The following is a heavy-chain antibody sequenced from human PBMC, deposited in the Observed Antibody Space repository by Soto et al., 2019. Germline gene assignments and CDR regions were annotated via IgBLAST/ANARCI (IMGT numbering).Heavy chain of an antibody. V-gene: IGHV1-69*13. Sequence: GASVKVSCKASGGTFSSYAISWVRQAPGQGLEWMGGIIPIFGTANYAQKFQGRVTITADESTSTAYMELSSLRSEDTAVYYCASWYYYDSSGYPYGMDVWGQGTTVTVSS. CDR2: IIPIFGTA. J-gene: IGHJ6*02. D-gene: IGHD3-22*01. CDR3: ASWYYYDSSGYPYGMDV. CDR1: GGTFSSYA.